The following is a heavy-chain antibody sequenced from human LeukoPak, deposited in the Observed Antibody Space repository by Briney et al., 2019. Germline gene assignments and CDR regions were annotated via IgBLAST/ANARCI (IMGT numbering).Heavy chain of an antibody. CDR1: GYTLTELP. Sequence: ASVKVSCKVSGYTLTELPMHWVRQAPGKGLEWMGGFDPEHGETIYAQKFQGRVTITADKSTSTAYMELSSLRSEDTAVYYCAREYYDSSGYTDAFDIWGQGTMVTVSS. CDR2: FDPEHGET. CDR3: AREYYDSSGYTDAFDI. J-gene: IGHJ3*02. D-gene: IGHD3-22*01. V-gene: IGHV1-24*01.